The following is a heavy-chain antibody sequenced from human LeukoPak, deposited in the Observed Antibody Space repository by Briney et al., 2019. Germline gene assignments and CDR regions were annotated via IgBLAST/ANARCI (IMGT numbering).Heavy chain of an antibody. Sequence: GGSLRLSCAASGFTVSSNYMSWVRQAPGKGLEWVSVIYSGGSTYYADSVKGRFTISRDNSKNTLYLQMNSLRAEDTAVYYYARTREQWQVLDYWGQGTLVTVSS. CDR3: ARTREQWQVLDY. D-gene: IGHD6-19*01. CDR1: GFTVSSNY. CDR2: IYSGGST. J-gene: IGHJ4*02. V-gene: IGHV3-53*05.